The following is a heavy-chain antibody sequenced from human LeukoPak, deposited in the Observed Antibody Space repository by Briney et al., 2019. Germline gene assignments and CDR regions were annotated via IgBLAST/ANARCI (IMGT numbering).Heavy chain of an antibody. CDR1: GFTFSSYS. V-gene: IGHV3-21*01. Sequence: GGSLRLSCAASGFTFSSYSMNWVRQAPGKGLEWVSSISSSSSYIYYADSVKGRFTISRDNAKNSLYLQMNSLRAEDTAVYYCARDRSSSSWYIEGFDYWGQGTLATVSS. CDR2: ISSSSSYI. J-gene: IGHJ4*02. D-gene: IGHD6-13*01. CDR3: ARDRSSSSWYIEGFDY.